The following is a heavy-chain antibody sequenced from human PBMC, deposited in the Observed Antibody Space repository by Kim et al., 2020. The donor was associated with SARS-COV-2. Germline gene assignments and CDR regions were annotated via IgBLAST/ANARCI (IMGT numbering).Heavy chain of an antibody. D-gene: IGHD2-15*01. CDR1: GYALTDLS. Sequence: ASVKVSCKVSGYALTDLSIHWVRQAPGKGLQGMGGFDPEAGETIFAQHFQGRVTMTEDTSTDTAYMELSSLRSDDTAVYFCATGYPSVGGDYWGQGSLVTVSS. J-gene: IGHJ4*02. V-gene: IGHV1-24*01. CDR2: FDPEAGET. CDR3: ATGYPSVGGDY.